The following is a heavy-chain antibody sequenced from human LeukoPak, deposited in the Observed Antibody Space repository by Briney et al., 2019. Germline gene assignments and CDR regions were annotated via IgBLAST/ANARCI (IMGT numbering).Heavy chain of an antibody. CDR1: GFTFSSYA. D-gene: IGHD3-10*01. Sequence: PGESLRLSCAASGFTFSSYAMSWVRQAPGKGLEWVSAISGSGGSTYYADSVKGRFTISRDNSKNTLYLQMNSLRAEDTAVYYCAKDSSGWLGEFNNWGQGTLVTVSS. CDR3: AKDSSGWLGEFNN. J-gene: IGHJ4*02. CDR2: ISGSGGST. V-gene: IGHV3-23*01.